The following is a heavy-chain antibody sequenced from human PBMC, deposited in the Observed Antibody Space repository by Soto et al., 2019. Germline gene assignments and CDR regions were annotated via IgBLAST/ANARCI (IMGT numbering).Heavy chain of an antibody. CDR2: IYWDDDK. CDR3: SHRRVVPAKGNNWFDT. CDR1: GFSLSTSGVG. D-gene: IGHD2-15*01. Sequence: QITLKESGPPLVKPTQTLTLTCTFSGFSLSTSGVGVGWIRQPPGKALEWLAFIYWDDDKRYSPSLKSRLTITKATAKNQVVLTLTHMDPVDTATYYCSHRRVVPAKGNNWFDTWGQGTLVIVSS. J-gene: IGHJ5*02. V-gene: IGHV2-5*02.